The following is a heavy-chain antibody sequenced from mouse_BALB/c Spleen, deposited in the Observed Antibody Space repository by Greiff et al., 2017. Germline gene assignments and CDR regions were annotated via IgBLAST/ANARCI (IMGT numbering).Heavy chain of an antibody. CDR2: INPSSGYT. CDR3: ARGGYRFYYAMDY. CDR1: GYTFTSYT. J-gene: IGHJ4*01. Sequence: QVHVKQSGAELARPGASVKMSCKASGYTFTSYTMHWVKQRPGQGLEWIGYINPSSGYTNYNQKFKDKATLTADKSSSTAYMQLSSLTSEDSAVYYCARGGYRFYYAMDYWGQGTSVTVSS. D-gene: IGHD2-14*01. V-gene: IGHV1-4*01.